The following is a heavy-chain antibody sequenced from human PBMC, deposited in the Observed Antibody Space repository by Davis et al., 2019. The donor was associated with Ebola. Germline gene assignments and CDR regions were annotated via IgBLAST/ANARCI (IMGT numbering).Heavy chain of an antibody. CDR1: GGSISSYY. D-gene: IGHD2-21*02. Sequence: PSETLSLTCTVSGGSISSYYWSWIRQPPGKGLEWIGYIYYSGSTNYNPSLKSRVTISVDTSKNQFSLKLSSVTAADTAVYYCALTHCGGDCYLSGWFDPWGQGTLVTVSS. CDR2: IYYSGST. J-gene: IGHJ5*02. CDR3: ALTHCGGDCYLSGWFDP. V-gene: IGHV4-59*01.